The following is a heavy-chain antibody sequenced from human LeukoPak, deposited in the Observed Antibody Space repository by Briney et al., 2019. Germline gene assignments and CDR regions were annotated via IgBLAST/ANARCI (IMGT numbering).Heavy chain of an antibody. J-gene: IGHJ3*02. Sequence: PGGSLRLSCAASGFTFSSYDMTWIRQPPGKGLEWIGYIYYSGSTNYNPSLKSRVTISVDTSKNQFSLKLSSVTAADTAVYYCARSGYSYGADAFDIWGQGTMVTVSS. CDR1: GFTFSSYD. D-gene: IGHD5-18*01. CDR2: IYYSGST. CDR3: ARSGYSYGADAFDI. V-gene: IGHV4-59*01.